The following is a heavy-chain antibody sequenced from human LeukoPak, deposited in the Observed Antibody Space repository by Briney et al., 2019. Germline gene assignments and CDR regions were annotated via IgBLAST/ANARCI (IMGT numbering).Heavy chain of an antibody. CDR1: GGSINTGSYY. D-gene: IGHD7-27*01. V-gene: IGHV4-39*07. Sequence: SETLSLTCTVSGGSINTGSYYWGWIRQPPGKGLEWIGSIYYSGSTYSNPSLKSRVTISVDTSKNQFSLKLKSVTAADTAVYYCARSHWGPFGSRIANWFDPWGQGTLTVSS. CDR3: ARSHWGPFGSRIANWFDP. CDR2: IYYSGST. J-gene: IGHJ5*02.